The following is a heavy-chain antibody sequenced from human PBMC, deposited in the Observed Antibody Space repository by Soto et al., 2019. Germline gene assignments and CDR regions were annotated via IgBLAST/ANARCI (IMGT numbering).Heavy chain of an antibody. V-gene: IGHV4-34*01. D-gene: IGHD2-15*01. Sequence: SETLSLTCAVYGGSFSGYYWSWIRQPPGKGLEWIGEINHSGSTNYNPSLKSRVTISVDTSKNQFSLKLSSVTAADTAVYYCARGVLSQYVVERGDDAFDIWGQGTMVTVSS. CDR1: GGSFSGYY. CDR3: ARGVLSQYVVERGDDAFDI. CDR2: INHSGST. J-gene: IGHJ3*02.